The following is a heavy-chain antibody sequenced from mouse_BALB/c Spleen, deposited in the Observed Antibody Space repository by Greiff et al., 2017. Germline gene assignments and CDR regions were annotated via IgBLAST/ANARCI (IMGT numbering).Heavy chain of an antibody. CDR2: ISSGGSYT. CDR1: GFTFSSYG. D-gene: IGHD1-2*01. V-gene: IGHV5-6*01. J-gene: IGHJ3*01. Sequence: EVKVVESGGDLVKPGGSLKLSCAASGFTFSSYGMSWVRQTPDKRLEWVATISSGGSYTYYPDSVKGRFTISRDNAKNTLYLQMSSLKSEDTAMYYCARQETSTATFAYWGQGTLVTVSA. CDR3: ARQETSTATFAY.